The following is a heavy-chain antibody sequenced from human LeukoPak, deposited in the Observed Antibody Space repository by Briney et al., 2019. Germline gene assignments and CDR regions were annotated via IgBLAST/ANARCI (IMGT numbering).Heavy chain of an antibody. D-gene: IGHD6-13*01. Sequence: GESLKISCKGSGYSFTNYWIGWVRQMPGKGLEWMGIIYPKDSDTGYSPSFQGQVTISADKSISTTYLQWSSLKASDTAMYYCARHWYTSNWDRFDAFDIWGQGTMVTVSS. J-gene: IGHJ3*02. CDR3: ARHWYTSNWDRFDAFDI. CDR2: IYPKDSDT. CDR1: GYSFTNYW. V-gene: IGHV5-51*01.